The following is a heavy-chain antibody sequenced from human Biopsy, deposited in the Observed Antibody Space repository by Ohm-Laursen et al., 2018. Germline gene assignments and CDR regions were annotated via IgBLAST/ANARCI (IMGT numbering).Heavy chain of an antibody. V-gene: IGHV4-34*01. Sequence: SDTLSLTCEVYGKTFSGYYWSWIRQPPGKGLEWIGEINHRGSTNYNPSLKSRVTISVDTSKNQFSLKLRSVTAADTAVYYCARAVDYYDPYYYYGLDVWGQGTTVTVSS. J-gene: IGHJ6*02. CDR1: GKTFSGYY. CDR3: ARAVDYYDPYYYYGLDV. CDR2: INHRGST. D-gene: IGHD3-16*01.